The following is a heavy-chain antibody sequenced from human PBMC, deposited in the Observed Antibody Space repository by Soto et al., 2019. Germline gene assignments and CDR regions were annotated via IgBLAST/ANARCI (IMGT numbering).Heavy chain of an antibody. Sequence: QVQLVESGGGVVQPGRSLRLSCAASGFTFSSYGMHWVRQAPGKGLEWVAVIWYDGSNKYYADSVKGRFTISRDNSKNTLYLQMNSLRAEDTAVYYCARGANGSSWRIYYYGMDVWGQGTTVTVSS. D-gene: IGHD6-13*01. J-gene: IGHJ6*02. CDR3: ARGANGSSWRIYYYGMDV. CDR1: GFTFSSYG. CDR2: IWYDGSNK. V-gene: IGHV3-33*01.